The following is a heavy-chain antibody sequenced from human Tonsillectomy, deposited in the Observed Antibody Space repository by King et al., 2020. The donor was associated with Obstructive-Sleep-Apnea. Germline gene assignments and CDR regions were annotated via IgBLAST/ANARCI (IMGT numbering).Heavy chain of an antibody. CDR3: AKDGGSGWCFFDY. CDR1: GFTFSSYN. CDR2: IRHDESDK. J-gene: IGHJ4*02. V-gene: IGHV3-30*02. Sequence: VQLVESGGGVVQPGGSLRLSCAASGFTFSSYNMHWVRQAPGKGLEWVACIRHDESDKDYAESVKGRFTISRDNSKSTLYLQMNSLRAEYTAVYYCAKDGGSGWCFFDYWGQGTLVTVSS. D-gene: IGHD6-19*01.